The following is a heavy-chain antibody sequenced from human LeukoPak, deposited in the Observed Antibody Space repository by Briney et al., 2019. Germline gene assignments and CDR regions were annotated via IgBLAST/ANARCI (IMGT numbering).Heavy chain of an antibody. V-gene: IGHV3-48*01. J-gene: IGHJ3*02. CDR1: GFTFSSYS. CDR3: ARDPDTVVVPAAMGAFDI. D-gene: IGHD2-2*01. Sequence: PGGSLRLSCAASGFTFSSYSMNWVRQAPGKGLEWVSYISSSSSTIYYADSVKGRFTISRDNAKNSLYLQMNSLRAEDTAVYYCARDPDTVVVPAAMGAFDIWGQGTMVTVSS. CDR2: ISSSSSTI.